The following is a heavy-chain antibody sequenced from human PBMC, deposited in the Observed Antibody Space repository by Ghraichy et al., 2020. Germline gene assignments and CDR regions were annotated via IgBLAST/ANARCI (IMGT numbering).Heavy chain of an antibody. D-gene: IGHD2/OR15-2a*01. V-gene: IGHV3-33*01. J-gene: IGHJ4*02. Sequence: GGSLRLSCAASGFTFSSYGMHWVHQAPGKGLEWVAVIWYDGSNKYYADSVKGRFTISRDNSKNTLYLQMNSLRAEDTAVYYCARDLSVGGDYSDYWGQGTLVTVSS. CDR3: ARDLSVGGDYSDY. CDR2: IWYDGSNK. CDR1: GFTFSSYG.